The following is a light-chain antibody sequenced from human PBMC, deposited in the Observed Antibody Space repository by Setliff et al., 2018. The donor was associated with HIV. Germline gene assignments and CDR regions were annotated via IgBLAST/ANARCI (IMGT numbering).Light chain of an antibody. V-gene: IGKV1-5*03. CDR1: RSISDY. CDR3: QQCYSFPLT. CDR2: KAS. Sequence: DIQMTQSPSTLSASVGDRVAITCRANRSISDYLAWYQQKPGRAPKLLIYKASNLESGVPSRFSGSGFGTQFTFTISSLQPDDFATFYCQQCYSFPLTCGGGTKVEIK. J-gene: IGKJ4*01.